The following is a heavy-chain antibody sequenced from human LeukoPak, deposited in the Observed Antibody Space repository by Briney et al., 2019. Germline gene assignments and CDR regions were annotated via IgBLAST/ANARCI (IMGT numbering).Heavy chain of an antibody. CDR2: ISYDGSNK. Sequence: GGSLRLSCAASGFTFSSYGMHWGRQAPGKGLEGVAVISYDGSNKYYADSVKGRFTISKDNSKNTLYLQMNSLRAEDTAVYYCAKDNGPGYCSSTSCQGPYYYYGMDVWGQGTTVTVSS. V-gene: IGHV3-30*18. CDR1: GFTFSSYG. D-gene: IGHD2-2*01. CDR3: AKDNGPGYCSSTSCQGPYYYYGMDV. J-gene: IGHJ6*02.